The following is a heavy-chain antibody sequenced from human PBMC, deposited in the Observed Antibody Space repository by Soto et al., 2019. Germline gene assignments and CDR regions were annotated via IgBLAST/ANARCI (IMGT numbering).Heavy chain of an antibody. CDR3: ARKGVAFDY. Sequence: GGSLRLPCAASGFTFSSYSMNWVRQAPGKGLEWISYISTTSSSIYYADSVKGRFTIPRDNAKNSLFLQMNSLRDEDTAVYYCARKGVAFDYWGQGALVTVSS. J-gene: IGHJ4*02. V-gene: IGHV3-48*02. CDR2: ISTTSSSI. D-gene: IGHD3-3*01. CDR1: GFTFSSYS.